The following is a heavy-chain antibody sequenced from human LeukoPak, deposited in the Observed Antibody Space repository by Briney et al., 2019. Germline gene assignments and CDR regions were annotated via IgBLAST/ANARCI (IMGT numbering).Heavy chain of an antibody. CDR1: GGTFSSYA. V-gene: IGHV1-69*04. J-gene: IGHJ3*01. D-gene: IGHD3-22*01. CDR3: AISYYASRGYNNDAFDF. Sequence: SVKVSCKASGGTFSSYAISWVRQAPGQGLEWMGRIIPILGIANYAQKFQGRVTITADKSTSTAYMELSSLRSEDTAVYYCAISYYASRGYNNDAFDFWGQGTLVTVSS. CDR2: IIPILGIA.